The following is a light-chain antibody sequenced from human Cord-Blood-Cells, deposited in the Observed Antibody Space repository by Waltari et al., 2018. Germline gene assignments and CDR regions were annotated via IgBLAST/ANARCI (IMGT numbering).Light chain of an antibody. V-gene: IGLV1-44*01. CDR2: SNN. CDR1: SSNIGSNT. Sequence: QSLLTQPPSASGPPGPRVTIPSSGSSSNIGSNTVNWYQPLPGTAPKLLIYSNNQRPSGVPDRFSGSKSGTSASLAISVLQSEDEADYYCAACDDSLNGVVFGGGTKLTVL. J-gene: IGLJ2*01. CDR3: AACDDSLNGVV.